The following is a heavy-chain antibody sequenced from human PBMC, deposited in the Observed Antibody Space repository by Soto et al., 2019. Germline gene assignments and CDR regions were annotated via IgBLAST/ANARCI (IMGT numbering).Heavy chain of an antibody. V-gene: IGHV4-59*01. Sequence: SETLSLTCTVSGGSISSYYWSWIRQPPGKGLEWIGYIYYSGSTNYNPSLKSRVTISVDTSKNQFSLKLSSVTAADTAVYYCAAPRPGNGYYYYYGMDVWGQGTTVTVSS. J-gene: IGHJ6*02. CDR3: AAPRPGNGYYYYYGMDV. CDR1: GGSISSYY. D-gene: IGHD1-26*01. CDR2: IYYSGST.